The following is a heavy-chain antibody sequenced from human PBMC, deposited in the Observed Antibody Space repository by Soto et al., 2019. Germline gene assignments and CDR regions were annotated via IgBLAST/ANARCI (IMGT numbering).Heavy chain of an antibody. CDR2: ISAYNGDT. CDR3: ARRQQDSVTYPPYFYCYMDV. J-gene: IGHJ6*03. V-gene: IGHV1-18*01. D-gene: IGHD4-17*01. Sequence: QAQLVQSGAEVKKPGASVKVSCKASGYTYPSYGISWVRQPPGQGREWMGWISAYNGDTKYAPKFQGRLSLTTDTAADTAYMELRSLRSDDTAVYYSARRQQDSVTYPPYFYCYMDVWGKGTTVAVSS. CDR1: GYTYPSYG.